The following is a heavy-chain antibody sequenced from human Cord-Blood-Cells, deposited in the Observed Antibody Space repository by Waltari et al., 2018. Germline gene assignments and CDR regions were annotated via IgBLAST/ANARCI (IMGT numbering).Heavy chain of an antibody. D-gene: IGHD3-10*01. Sequence: QVQLVASGGGVVHPGRSLRLSCAASGFTCRRYPLHCVRAAPGRGREWVAVISYDGSNKYYADSVKGRFTISRDNSKNTLYLQMNSLRAEDTAVYYCARDRSLYGSGMGGDYWGQGTLVTVSS. J-gene: IGHJ4*02. CDR2: ISYDGSNK. V-gene: IGHV3-30-3*01. CDR3: ARDRSLYGSGMGGDY. CDR1: GFTCRRYP.